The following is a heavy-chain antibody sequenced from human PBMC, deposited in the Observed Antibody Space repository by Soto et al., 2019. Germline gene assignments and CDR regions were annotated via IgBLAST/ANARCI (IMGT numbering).Heavy chain of an antibody. Sequence: GGSLRLSCAASGFTFSSYGMHWVRQAPGKGLEWVAVIWYDGSNKYYADSVKGRFTISRDNSKNTLYLQLNSLRAEDTAVYYCARDRNQLPYSHDYGDYGNFDYWGQGTLVTVSS. CDR2: IWYDGSNK. J-gene: IGHJ4*02. CDR1: GFTFSSYG. V-gene: IGHV3-33*01. CDR3: ARDRNQLPYSHDYGDYGNFDY. D-gene: IGHD4-17*01.